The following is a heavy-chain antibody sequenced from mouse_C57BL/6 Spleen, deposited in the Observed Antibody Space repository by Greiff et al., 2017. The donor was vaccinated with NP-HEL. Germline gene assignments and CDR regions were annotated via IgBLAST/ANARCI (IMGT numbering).Heavy chain of an antibody. CDR1: GYTFTDYN. CDR3: ASRGSWYFDV. J-gene: IGHJ1*03. V-gene: IGHV1-22*01. CDR2: INPNNGGT. Sequence: DVQLQESGPELVKPGASVKMSCKASGYTFTDYNMHWVKQSPGKSLEWIGYINPNNGGTSYNQKFKGKATLTANKSSSTAYMELRSLTSEDSAVYYCASRGSWYFDVWGTGTTVTVSS.